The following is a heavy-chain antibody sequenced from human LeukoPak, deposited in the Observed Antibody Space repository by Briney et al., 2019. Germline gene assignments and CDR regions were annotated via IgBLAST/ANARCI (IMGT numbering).Heavy chain of an antibody. V-gene: IGHV3-21*01. CDR1: GFTFSSYS. CDR3: ARVMKGGYCSGGTCYSPDY. J-gene: IGHJ4*02. D-gene: IGHD2-15*01. Sequence: GGSLRLSCAASGFTFSSYSMNWVRQAPGKGLEWVSSISSSSSYIYYADSVKGRFTISRDNAKNSLYLQMNSLRAEDTAVYYCARVMKGGYCSGGTCYSPDYWGQGTLVTVSS. CDR2: ISSSSSYI.